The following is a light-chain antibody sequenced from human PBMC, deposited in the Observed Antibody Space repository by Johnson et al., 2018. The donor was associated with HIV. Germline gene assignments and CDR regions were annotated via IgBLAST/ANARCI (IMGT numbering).Light chain of an antibody. V-gene: IGLV1-51*02. Sequence: QSVLTQPPSVSAAPGQRVTISCSGASSTFGNSYISWYQLLPGSPPKLLVFKNNERPSGIPDRISGSKSGTSATLGLAGLQTGDEADYYCGTWASSLGTYVFGTGTKVTVL. CDR1: SSTFGNSY. CDR3: GTWASSLGTYV. J-gene: IGLJ1*01. CDR2: KNN.